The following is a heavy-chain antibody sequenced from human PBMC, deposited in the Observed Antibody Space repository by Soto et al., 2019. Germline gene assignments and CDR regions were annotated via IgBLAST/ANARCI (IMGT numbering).Heavy chain of an antibody. D-gene: IGHD2-15*01. CDR1: VFTFISYS. CDR2: IGGSGGST. V-gene: IGHV3-23*01. Sequence: VVSLILSCSSSVFTFISYSMSWFLQAPVKGLEWVSAIGGSGGSTYYADSVKGRFTISRDNSKNTLYLQMNSLRAEDTAVYYCAKDHIVVVDDNFAFDIWGKRKMVNVSS. J-gene: IGHJ3*02. CDR3: AKDHIVVVDDNFAFDI.